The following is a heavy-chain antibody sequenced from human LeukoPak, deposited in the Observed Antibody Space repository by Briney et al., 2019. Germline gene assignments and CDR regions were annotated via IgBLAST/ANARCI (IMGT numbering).Heavy chain of an antibody. CDR3: AVSPRTPVST. Sequence: PGGSPRLSCAASGFSFYSYGMHWVRQAPGKGLEWISGISNTGGVFYADSVKGRFTISRDNTKDSVYLQMNSLRGEDTAVYHCAVSPRTPVSTWGQGTLVTVSS. CDR2: ISNTGGV. J-gene: IGHJ4*02. D-gene: IGHD5/OR15-5a*01. V-gene: IGHV3-48*04. CDR1: GFSFYSYG.